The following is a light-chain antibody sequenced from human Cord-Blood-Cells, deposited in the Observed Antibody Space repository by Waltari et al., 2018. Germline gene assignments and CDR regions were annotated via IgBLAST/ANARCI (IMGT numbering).Light chain of an antibody. J-gene: IGKJ1*01. CDR2: KAS. CDR3: QQYNSYPWT. V-gene: IGKV1-5*03. Sequence: DIQMTQSPSTLSASVGDRVTITCRASQSLSSWLAWYQQKPGKAPKLLIYKASSLESGVPSRFSGSGSGTEFTLTISSLQPDDFATYYCQQYNSYPWTFGQGP. CDR1: QSLSSW.